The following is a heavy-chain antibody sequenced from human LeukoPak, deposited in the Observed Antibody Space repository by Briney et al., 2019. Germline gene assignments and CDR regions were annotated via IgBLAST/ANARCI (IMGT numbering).Heavy chain of an antibody. Sequence: SVKVPCKASGGTFSSYAISWVRQAPGQGLERMGRIIPILGIANYAQKFQGRVTITADKSTSTAYMELSSLRSEDTAVYCCARGEGSTDGSGSYFVGSQDYWGQGTLVTVSS. CDR3: ARGEGSTDGSGSYFVGSQDY. CDR2: IIPILGIA. D-gene: IGHD3-10*01. J-gene: IGHJ4*02. V-gene: IGHV1-69*04. CDR1: GGTFSSYA.